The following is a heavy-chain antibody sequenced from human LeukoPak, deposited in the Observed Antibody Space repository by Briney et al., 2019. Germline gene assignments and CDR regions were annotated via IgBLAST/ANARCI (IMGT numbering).Heavy chain of an antibody. D-gene: IGHD3-10*01. Sequence: GRSLRLSCAASGFTFSSYAMHWVRQAPGKGLEWVAVISYDGSNKYYADSVKGRFTISRDNSKNTLYLQMNSLGAEDTAVYYCARDQVPATYYYYGMDVWGQGTTVTVSS. CDR1: GFTFSSYA. CDR3: ARDQVPATYYYYGMDV. J-gene: IGHJ6*02. V-gene: IGHV3-30*04. CDR2: ISYDGSNK.